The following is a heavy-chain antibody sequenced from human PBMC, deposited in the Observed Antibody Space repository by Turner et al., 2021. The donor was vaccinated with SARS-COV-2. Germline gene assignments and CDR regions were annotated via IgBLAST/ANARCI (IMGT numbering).Heavy chain of an antibody. CDR2: ISDDGSSA. Sequence: VQLVESGGDFVHPGGSLRLSCVGSGFTFIDHWMHWVRQGPGKGLVWFLRISDDGSSASYGGSVRGRFTVSRDNAKNTLYLQMNSLRPDYTGVYYCTRRGIAAACNDYWGQGTLVTVSS. V-gene: IGHV3-74*01. J-gene: IGHJ4*02. CDR3: TRRGIAAACNDY. CDR1: GFTFIDHW. D-gene: IGHD6-13*01.